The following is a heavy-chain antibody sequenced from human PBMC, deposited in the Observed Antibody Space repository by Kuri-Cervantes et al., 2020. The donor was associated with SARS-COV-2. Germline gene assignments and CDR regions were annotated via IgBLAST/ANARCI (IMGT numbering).Heavy chain of an antibody. D-gene: IGHD3/OR15-3a*01. CDR1: GFTLATYS. V-gene: IGHV3-21*01. J-gene: IGHJ4*02. CDR2: ISSSSSQR. CDR3: ARDGLQEWADY. Sequence: GESLKISCAASGFTLATYSMTWVRQAPGKGLEWVSSISSSSSQRYYVDSVKGRFTISRDNAKNSLYLQMNSLRAEDTAVYHCARDGLQEWADYWGQGTLVTVSS.